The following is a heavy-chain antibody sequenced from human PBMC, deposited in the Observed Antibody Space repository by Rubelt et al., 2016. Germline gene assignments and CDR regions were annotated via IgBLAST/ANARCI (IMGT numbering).Heavy chain of an antibody. V-gene: IGHV3-33*01. J-gene: IGHJ4*02. CDR3: VRSLTIFGVVIPYYFDY. D-gene: IGHD3-3*01. CDR2: IWYDGSNK. CDR1: GFSFRSYG. Sequence: VQLVESGGGLIKPGTSLRLSCAASGFSFRSYGMHWVRQAPGKGLEWAAIIWYDGSNKYYADSVKGRFTISRDNAKNTLYLQMNSLRAEDTAVYYCVRSLTIFGVVIPYYFDYRGQVSMVTVSS.